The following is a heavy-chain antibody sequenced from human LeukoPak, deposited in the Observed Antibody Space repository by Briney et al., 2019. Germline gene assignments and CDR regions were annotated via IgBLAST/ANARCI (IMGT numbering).Heavy chain of an antibody. D-gene: IGHD3-9*01. Sequence: PSETLSLTCTVSGGSISSGGYYWSWIRQHPGKGLEWIGYIYYSGSTYYNPSLKSRVTISVDTSKNQFSLKLSSVTAADTAVYYCARSAGNTIPLDYWGQGTLVTVSS. CDR3: ARSAGNTIPLDY. J-gene: IGHJ4*02. V-gene: IGHV4-31*03. CDR2: IYYSGST. CDR1: GGSISSGGYY.